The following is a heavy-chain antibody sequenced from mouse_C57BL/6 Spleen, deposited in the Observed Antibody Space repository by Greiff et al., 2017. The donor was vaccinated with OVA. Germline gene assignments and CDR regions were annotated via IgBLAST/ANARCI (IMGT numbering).Heavy chain of an antibody. D-gene: IGHD1-1*01. CDR3: ARGGITTGPLDY. CDR1: GYTFTSYW. CDR2: IDPSDSYT. Sequence: QVQLQQPGAELVMPGASVKLSCKASGYTFTSYWMHWVKQRPGQGLEWIGEIDPSDSYTNYNQKFKGKSTLTVDKSSSTAYMQLSSLTSEDSAVYYCARGGITTGPLDYWGQGTTLTVSS. J-gene: IGHJ2*01. V-gene: IGHV1-69*01.